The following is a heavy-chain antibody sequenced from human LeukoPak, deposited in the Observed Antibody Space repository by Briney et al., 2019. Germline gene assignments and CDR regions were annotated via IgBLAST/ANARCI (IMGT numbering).Heavy chain of an antibody. CDR1: GFTLSTSW. Sequence: GGSLRLSCAASGFTLSTSWMTWVRQAPGKGLDWLGNINPDGSRINYVDSVKGRFTLSRDNAKNSLFLQMNSLRAEDTAVFYCARDSGYNAFDIWGQGTMVTVSS. J-gene: IGHJ3*02. CDR2: INPDGSRI. V-gene: IGHV3-7*01. D-gene: IGHD5-12*01. CDR3: ARDSGYNAFDI.